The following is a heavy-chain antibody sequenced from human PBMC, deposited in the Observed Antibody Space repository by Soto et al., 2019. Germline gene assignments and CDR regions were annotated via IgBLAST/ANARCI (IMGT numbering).Heavy chain of an antibody. Sequence: ESLKISCKGSGYSFTSYWIGWVRQMPGKGLECMGIIYPGDSDTRYSPSFQGQVTISADKSISTAYLQWSSLKASDTAMYYCARTAAAGKYYYAMGVWGQGTTVTVSS. CDR2: IYPGDSDT. V-gene: IGHV5-51*01. D-gene: IGHD6-13*01. CDR3: ARTAAAGKYYYAMGV. J-gene: IGHJ6*02. CDR1: GYSFTSYW.